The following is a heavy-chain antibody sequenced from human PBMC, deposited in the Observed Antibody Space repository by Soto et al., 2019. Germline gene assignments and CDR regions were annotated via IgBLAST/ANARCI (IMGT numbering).Heavy chain of an antibody. CDR2: IHPGDSDV. Sequence: PGHSLKLSFKSSGYTFIHYWIAWVLQKTGKGLEWMGIIHPGDSDVRYSPSFQGLVTFSADKSINTAYAQWSSLKASDTALYYCARHVGGRDYYYGIDGLVQGTKGTVSS. J-gene: IGHJ6*02. CDR1: GYTFIHYW. V-gene: IGHV5-51*01. CDR3: ARHVGGRDYYYGIDG. D-gene: IGHD1-26*01.